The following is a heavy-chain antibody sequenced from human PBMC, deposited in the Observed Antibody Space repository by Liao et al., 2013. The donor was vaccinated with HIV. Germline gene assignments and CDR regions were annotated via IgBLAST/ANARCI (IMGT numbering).Heavy chain of an antibody. V-gene: IGHV4-61*02. CDR1: GGSFRDGAYY. D-gene: IGHD1-26*01. CDR2: VCQREH. J-gene: IGHJ1*01. CDR3: ARVPRCSESYKRKMGDCPEYFQY. Sequence: QVQLQESGPGLVKPSETLSLTCTVSGGSFRDGAYYWSWIPADRREGTRMDWAYVCQREHPYSPSLKSRVTISVDTSKKQFSLQLSSVTAADTAVYYCARVPRCSESYKRKMGDCPEYFQYWARAPWSPSPQ.